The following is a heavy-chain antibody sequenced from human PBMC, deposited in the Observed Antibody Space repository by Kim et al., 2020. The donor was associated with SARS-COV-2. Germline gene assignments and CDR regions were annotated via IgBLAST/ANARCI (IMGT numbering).Heavy chain of an antibody. Sequence: GGSLRLSCAASGFTFSSYAMSWVRQAPGKGLEWVSAISGSGGSTYYADSVKGRFTISRDNSKNTLYLQMNSLRAEDTAVYYCARPQRGGWILGSVDYWGQGTLVTVSS. CDR2: ISGSGGST. J-gene: IGHJ4*02. CDR3: ARPQRGGWILGSVDY. V-gene: IGHV3-23*01. D-gene: IGHD5-12*01. CDR1: GFTFSSYA.